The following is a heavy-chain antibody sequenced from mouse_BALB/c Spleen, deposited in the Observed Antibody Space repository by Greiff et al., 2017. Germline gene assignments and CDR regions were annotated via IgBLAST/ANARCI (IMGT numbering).Heavy chain of an antibody. CDR2: IYPGNSDT. CDR1: GYTFTSYW. J-gene: IGHJ4*01. V-gene: IGHV1-5*01. Sequence: EVQLQQSGTVLARPGASVKMSCKASGYTFTSYWMHWVKQRPGQGLEWIGAIYPGNSDTSYNQKFKGKAKLTAVTSTSTAYMELSSLTNEDSAVYYCTRREGVRRGYYAMDYWGQGTSVTVSS. CDR3: TRREGVRRGYYAMDY. D-gene: IGHD2-14*01.